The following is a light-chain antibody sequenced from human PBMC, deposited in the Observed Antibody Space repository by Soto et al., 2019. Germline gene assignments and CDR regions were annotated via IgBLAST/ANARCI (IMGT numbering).Light chain of an antibody. CDR3: QQYVRSPYT. Sequence: EIVLTQSPDTLSLSPGERVTLSCRASQSVVSNYLAWYQQKPGQAPRLLIYGASNRATGIPDRFSVSVSGTDFTLTISRLEPEDFAVFYCQQYVRSPYTFGQGTKVDIK. CDR2: GAS. J-gene: IGKJ2*01. V-gene: IGKV3-20*01. CDR1: QSVVSNY.